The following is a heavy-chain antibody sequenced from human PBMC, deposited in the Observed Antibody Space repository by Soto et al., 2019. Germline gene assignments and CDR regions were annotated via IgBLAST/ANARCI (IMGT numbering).Heavy chain of an antibody. CDR3: AREAMSYCSGGSCYSGFSWFDP. D-gene: IGHD2-15*01. V-gene: IGHV4-59*01. CDR1: GGSISSYY. J-gene: IGHJ5*02. CDR2: IYYSGST. Sequence: SETLSLTCTVSGGSISSYYWSWIRQPPGKGLEWIGYIYYSGSTNYNPSLKSRVTISVDTSKNQFSLKLSSVTAADTAVYYCAREAMSYCSGGSCYSGFSWFDPWGQGTLVTVSS.